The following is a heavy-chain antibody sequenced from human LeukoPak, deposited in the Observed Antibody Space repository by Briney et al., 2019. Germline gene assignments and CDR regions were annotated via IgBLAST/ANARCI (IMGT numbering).Heavy chain of an antibody. CDR3: ARNGYYSADY. J-gene: IGHJ4*02. CDR2: IYYSGST. CDR1: GGSISSYY. D-gene: IGHD4-17*01. V-gene: IGHV4-59*01. Sequence: SETLSLTCTVSGGSISSYYWSWIRQPPGRGLEWIGYIYYSGSTNYNPSLKSRVTISVDTSKNQFSLKLSSVTAADTAVYYCARNGYYSADYWGQGTLVTVSS.